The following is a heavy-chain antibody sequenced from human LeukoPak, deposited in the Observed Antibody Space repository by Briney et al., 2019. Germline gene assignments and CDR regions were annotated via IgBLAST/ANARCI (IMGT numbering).Heavy chain of an antibody. D-gene: IGHD6-6*01. CDR1: GFTFSSYW. J-gene: IGHJ4*02. V-gene: IGHV3-7*01. CDR3: ARVLGSSFFDY. CDR2: IKQDGSEK. Sequence: GGSLRLSCAASGFTFSSYWMSWVRQAPGKGREWVANIKQDGSEKYYVDSVKGRFTISRDNAKNSLYLQMNSLRAEDTAVYYCARVLGSSFFDYWGQGTLVTVSS.